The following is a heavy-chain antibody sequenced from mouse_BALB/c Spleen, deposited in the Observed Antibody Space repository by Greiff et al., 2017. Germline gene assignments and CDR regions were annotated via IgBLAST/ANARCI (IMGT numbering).Heavy chain of an antibody. CDR2: INPSSGYT. J-gene: IGHJ4*01. D-gene: IGHD2-3*01. CDR1: GYTFTSYT. V-gene: IGHV1-4*01. CDR3: ARSGDGYYGSYAMDY. Sequence: QVQLKQSGAELARPGGSVKMSCKASGYTFTSYTMHWVKQRPGQGLEWIGYINPSSGYTNYNQKFKDKATLTADKSSSTAYMQLSSLTSEDSAVYYCARSGDGYYGSYAMDYWGQGTSVTVSS.